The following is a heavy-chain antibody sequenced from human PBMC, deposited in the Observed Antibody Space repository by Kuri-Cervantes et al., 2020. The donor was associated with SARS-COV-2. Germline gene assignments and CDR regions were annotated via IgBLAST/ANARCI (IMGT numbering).Heavy chain of an antibody. V-gene: IGHV3-21*01. CDR1: GFTFSSYS. J-gene: IGHJ4*02. CDR3: ARELGGGSV. Sequence: ETLSLTCAASGFTFSSYSMSWVRQAPGKGLEWVSSISSSSSYIYYADSVKGRFTISRDNAKNSLYLQMNSLRAEDTAVYYCARELGGGSVWGQGTLVTVSS. D-gene: IGHD2-15*01. CDR2: ISSSSSYI.